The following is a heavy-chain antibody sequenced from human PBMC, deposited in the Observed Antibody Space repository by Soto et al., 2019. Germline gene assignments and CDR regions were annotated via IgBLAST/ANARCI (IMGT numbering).Heavy chain of an antibody. CDR3: ARTDGDFYGLDV. Sequence: EVQLVESGGGLVQPGGSLRLSCEASGFTFRNYDMHWVRQGTGKGLEWVSGISAAGDPDYADSVEGRCTISRENAQNSFFLQMNSLRVGDTAVYYCARTDGDFYGLDVWGQGTMVIVSS. J-gene: IGHJ6*02. CDR1: GFTFRNYD. V-gene: IGHV3-13*05. CDR2: ISAAGDP.